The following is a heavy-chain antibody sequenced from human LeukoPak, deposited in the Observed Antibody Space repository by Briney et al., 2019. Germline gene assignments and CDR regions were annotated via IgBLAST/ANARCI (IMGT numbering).Heavy chain of an antibody. CDR3: AKGSRHYYGSGSYPDFDY. Sequence: GGSLRLSCAASGFTFSSYAMSWVRQAPGKGLEWVSAISGSGGSTYYADSVKGRFTISRDNSKNTLYLQMNSLRAEDTAVYYCAKGSRHYYGSGSYPDFDYWGQGTLVTVSS. V-gene: IGHV3-23*01. J-gene: IGHJ4*02. CDR2: ISGSGGST. D-gene: IGHD3-10*01. CDR1: GFTFSSYA.